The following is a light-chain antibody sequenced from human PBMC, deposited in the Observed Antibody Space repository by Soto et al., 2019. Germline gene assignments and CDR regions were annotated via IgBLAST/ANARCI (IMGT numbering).Light chain of an antibody. CDR3: QQSATSPFT. CDR1: QSVGSIY. CDR2: GAS. V-gene: IGKV3-20*01. Sequence: ESVLTQSPGTLSLSPGESATLSCRASQSVGSIYLAWYQQKPGQAPRVLVYGASSSATGIPDRFSGSGSGTDFTLTISRLAPEDFAVYYCQQSATSPFTFGPGTKVDIK. J-gene: IGKJ3*01.